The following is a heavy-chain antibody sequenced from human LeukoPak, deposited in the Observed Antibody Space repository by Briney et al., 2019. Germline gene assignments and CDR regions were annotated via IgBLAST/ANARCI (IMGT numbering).Heavy chain of an antibody. J-gene: IGHJ6*03. D-gene: IGHD6-13*01. V-gene: IGHV4-34*01. CDR2: INHSGST. CDR3: ARGYSSSWHHYYYYMDV. CDR1: GGSFSGYY. Sequence: SETLSLTCAVYGGSFSGYYWSWIRQPPGKGLEWIGEINHSGSTNYNPSLKSRVTISVDTSKNQFSLKLSSVTAADTAVYYCARGYSSSWHHYYYYMDVWGKGTTVTVSS.